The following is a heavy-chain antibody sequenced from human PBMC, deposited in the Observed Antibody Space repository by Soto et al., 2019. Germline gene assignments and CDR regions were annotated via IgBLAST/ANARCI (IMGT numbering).Heavy chain of an antibody. CDR2: INPNSGGT. V-gene: IGHV1-2*04. CDR3: AREGCSSTSCYAGWFDP. J-gene: IGHJ5*02. Sequence: QVQLVQSGAEVKKPGASVKVSCKASGYTFTGYYMHWVRQAPGQGLEWMGWINPNSGGTNYAQKFQGWVTMTRDTSIGTAYMELSRLRSDDTAVYYCAREGCSSTSCYAGWFDPWGQGTLVTVSS. D-gene: IGHD2-2*01. CDR1: GYTFTGYY.